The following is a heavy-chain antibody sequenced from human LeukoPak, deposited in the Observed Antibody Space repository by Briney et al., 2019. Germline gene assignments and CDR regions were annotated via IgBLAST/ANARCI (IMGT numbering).Heavy chain of an antibody. CDR1: GFNVSSNY. CDR3: ARGGTPGFSTGRIDY. CDR2: LYGAGST. D-gene: IGHD6-19*01. Sequence: PGGSLRLSCAASGFNVSSNYMSWVRQAPGKGLEWVSVLYGAGSTYYADYVKGRFTISRHDSQNTLFLQMNSLRAEDTAVYYCARGGTPGFSTGRIDYWGQGTLVTVSS. V-gene: IGHV3-53*04. J-gene: IGHJ4*02.